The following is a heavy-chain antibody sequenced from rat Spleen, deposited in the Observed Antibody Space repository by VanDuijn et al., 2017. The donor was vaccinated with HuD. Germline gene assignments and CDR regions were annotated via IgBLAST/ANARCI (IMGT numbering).Heavy chain of an antibody. V-gene: IGHV5-7*01. CDR3: ARDLSSNPHYFDY. Sequence: EVQLAETGGGLVQPGRSLKLSCVASGFTFSDYGMNWIRQAPGKGLEWVATISYDGSNTHYRDSVKGRFTIFRENAKSTLSLQMYSLRSEDTATYYCARDLSSNPHYFDYWGQGLLVTVSS. D-gene: IGHD1-2*01. J-gene: IGHJ2*01. CDR2: ISYDGSNT. CDR1: GFTFSDYG.